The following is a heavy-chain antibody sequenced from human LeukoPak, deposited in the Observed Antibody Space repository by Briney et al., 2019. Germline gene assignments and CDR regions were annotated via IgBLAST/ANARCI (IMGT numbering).Heavy chain of an antibody. D-gene: IGHD3-10*01. CDR3: ARRPITMVRGVPGWFDP. CDR2: IYPGDSDA. CDR1: GYRFTSYW. V-gene: IGHV5-51*01. Sequence: GESLKISCKGSGYRFTSYWIGWVRQMPGKGLEWMGIIYPGDSDARYSPSFQGQVTFSADKSISTAYLQWSSLKASDTAMYYCARRPITMVRGVPGWFDPWGQGTLVTVSS. J-gene: IGHJ5*02.